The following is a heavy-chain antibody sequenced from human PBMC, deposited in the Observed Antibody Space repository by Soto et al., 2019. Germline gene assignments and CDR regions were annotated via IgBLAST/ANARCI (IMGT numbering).Heavy chain of an antibody. CDR1: GYSFADSW. D-gene: IGHD2-15*01. V-gene: IGHV5-51*01. CDR3: ARPPGSGTLFAN. Sequence: GESLKISCQGSGYSFADSWIGWVRQVPGRGLEWVGIIYPGYSDIRYRPSFQGRVTISADKSVNTAYLQWSSLRASDTAIYYCARPPGSGTLFANWGQGTPVTAPQ. J-gene: IGHJ4*02. CDR2: IYPGYSDI.